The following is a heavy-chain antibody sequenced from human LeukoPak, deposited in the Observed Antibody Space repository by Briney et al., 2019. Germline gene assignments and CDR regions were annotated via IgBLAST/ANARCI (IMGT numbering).Heavy chain of an antibody. J-gene: IGHJ4*02. D-gene: IGHD4-17*01. CDR3: ARTPPVTPFDY. V-gene: IGHV4-34*01. CDR1: GGSFSGYY. Sequence: PSETLSLTCAVYGGSFSGYYWSWIRQPPGKGLEWIGEINHSGSTNYNPSLKSRVTISVDTSKNQFSLKLSSVTAADTAVYYCARTPPVTPFDYWGQGTLVTVSS. CDR2: INHSGST.